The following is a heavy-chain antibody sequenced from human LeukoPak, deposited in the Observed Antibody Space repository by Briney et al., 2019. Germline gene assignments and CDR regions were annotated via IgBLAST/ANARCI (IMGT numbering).Heavy chain of an antibody. CDR3: ARGTYYYNSGTHY. J-gene: IGHJ4*02. D-gene: IGHD3-10*01. V-gene: IGHV1-69*04. Sequence: GASVKVSFKASGGTFSNWAITWVRQAPGQRLEWMGRITPILAIAIYAQKFQGRVTITADTSTTTAYMELSSLTSEDTAVYYCARGTYYYNSGTHYWGQGTLVTVSS. CDR1: GGTFSNWA. CDR2: ITPILAIA.